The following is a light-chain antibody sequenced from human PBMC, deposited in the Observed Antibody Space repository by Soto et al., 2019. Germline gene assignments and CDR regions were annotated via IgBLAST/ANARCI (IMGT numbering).Light chain of an antibody. CDR1: QSISSW. V-gene: IGKV1-5*01. J-gene: IGKJ1*01. CDR2: DAS. Sequence: DIQMTQSPSTLSASVGDRVTITCRASQSISSWLAWYQQKPGKAPKVLIYDASSLESGVPSRFSGSGSGADSTLTISSLQPDDFATYFCQQYKSNSWTFGQGTKVDIK. CDR3: QQYKSNSWT.